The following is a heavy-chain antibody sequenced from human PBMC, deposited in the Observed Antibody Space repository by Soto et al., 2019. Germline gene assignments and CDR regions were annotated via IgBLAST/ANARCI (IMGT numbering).Heavy chain of an antibody. CDR1: GGSIGSGGYS. CDR3: ARGPRCSGGSCYPDWFDP. D-gene: IGHD2-15*01. Sequence: QLQLQESGSGLVKPSQTLSLTCAVSGGSIGSGGYSWSWIRQPPGKGLEWIGYIYHSGSTYYNPSLKSRVTISVDRSKNQCSLKLSSVTAADTAVYYCARGPRCSGGSCYPDWFDPWGQGTLVTVSS. CDR2: IYHSGST. V-gene: IGHV4-30-2*01. J-gene: IGHJ5*02.